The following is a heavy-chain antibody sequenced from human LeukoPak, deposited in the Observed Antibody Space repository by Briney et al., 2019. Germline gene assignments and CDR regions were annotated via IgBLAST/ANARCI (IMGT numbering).Heavy chain of an antibody. J-gene: IGHJ4*02. D-gene: IGHD2-21*02. Sequence: ASVKVSCKASGYTFTSYGISWVRQAPGQGLEWMGWISAYNGNTNYAQKLQGRVTMTTDTSTSTAYMELRSLRSDDTAVYYCARDGRGIVVVTADGQPTDYWGQGTLVTVSS. CDR2: ISAYNGNT. CDR1: GYTFTSYG. CDR3: ARDGRGIVVVTADGQPTDY. V-gene: IGHV1-18*01.